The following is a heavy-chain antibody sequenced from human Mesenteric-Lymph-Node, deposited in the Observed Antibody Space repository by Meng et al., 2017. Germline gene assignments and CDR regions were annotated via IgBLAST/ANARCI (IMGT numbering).Heavy chain of an antibody. D-gene: IGHD6-13*01. CDR3: ASFRGIAEPHWYFDL. J-gene: IGHJ2*01. CDR1: GFTFSSYG. V-gene: IGHV3-33*01. Sequence: GGSLRLSCAASGFTFSSYGMHWVRQAPGKGLEWVAVIWYDGSNKYYADSVKGRFTISRDNSKNTLYLQMNSLRAEDTAVYYCASFRGIAEPHWYFDLWGRGTLVTVSS. CDR2: IWYDGSNK.